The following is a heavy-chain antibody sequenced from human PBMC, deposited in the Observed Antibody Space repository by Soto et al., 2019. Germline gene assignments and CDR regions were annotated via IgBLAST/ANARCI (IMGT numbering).Heavy chain of an antibody. CDR2: ISGSGGSTYYAHTST. V-gene: IGHV3-23*01. CDR1: GFTFSSYA. CDR3: ANVGGTSHPPIPVDY. Sequence: EVQLLESGGGLVQPGGSLRLSCAASGFTFSSYAMNWLRQAPGKGLEWVSTISGSGGSTYYAHTSTYYADSVKVRFTISTENSKNTLYLQMNSLRAEDTAVYYCANVGGTSHPPIPVDYWGQGTLVTVSS. D-gene: IGHD2-2*02. J-gene: IGHJ4*02.